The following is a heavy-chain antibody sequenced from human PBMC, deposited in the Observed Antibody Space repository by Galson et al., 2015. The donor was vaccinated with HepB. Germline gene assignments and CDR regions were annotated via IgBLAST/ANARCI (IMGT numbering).Heavy chain of an antibody. CDR1: GFTVSSNY. J-gene: IGHJ5*02. CDR2: IYYSGST. CDR3: ARVRAYGSGSPWFDP. V-gene: IGHV4-59*02. Sequence: LRLSCAASGFTVSSNYMSWVRQAPGKGLEWIGYIYYSGSTNYNPSLKSRISISVDTSQNQFSLKLSSVTAADTAVYYCARVRAYGSGSPWFDPWGQGTLVTVSS. D-gene: IGHD3-10*01.